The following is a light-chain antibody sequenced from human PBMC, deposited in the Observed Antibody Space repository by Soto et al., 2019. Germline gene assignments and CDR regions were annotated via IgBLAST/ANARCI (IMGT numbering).Light chain of an antibody. V-gene: IGLV1-40*01. CDR2: GDN. J-gene: IGLJ2*01. Sequence: QAVVTQPPSVSGAPGQRVTIPCTGSSSNIGSFYDVHWYQQLPGTVPKLLIYGDNNRPSRVPDRFSGSKSGTSASLAITGLQPEDEADYYCQSYDNSLSHVVFGGGTKVTVL. CDR3: QSYDNSLSHVV. CDR1: SSNIGSFYD.